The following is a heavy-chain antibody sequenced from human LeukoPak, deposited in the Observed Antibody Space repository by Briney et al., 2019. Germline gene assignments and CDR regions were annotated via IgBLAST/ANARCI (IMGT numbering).Heavy chain of an antibody. CDR2: IIPIFGTA. CDR3: ARATRVGAIPWFDP. Sequence: SVKVSCKASGGTFSSYAISWVRQAPGQGLEWMGGIIPIFGTANYAQKFQGRVTITADESTSTAYMELSSLRSEDTAVYHCARATRVGAIPWFDPWGQGTLVTVSS. J-gene: IGHJ5*02. CDR1: GGTFSSYA. V-gene: IGHV1-69*13. D-gene: IGHD1-26*01.